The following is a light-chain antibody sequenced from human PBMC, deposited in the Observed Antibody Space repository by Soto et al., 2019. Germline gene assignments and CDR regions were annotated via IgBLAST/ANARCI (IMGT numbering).Light chain of an antibody. J-gene: IGKJ4*01. V-gene: IGKV3-11*01. CDR1: QSVSSY. CDR2: DAS. Sequence: EIVLTQSPATLSLSPGERATLSCRASQSVSSYLAWYQQKPGQAPRLLIYDASNRATGIPARFSGSGSGTDFTLTISFLEPEDFAVYYCQQRSNWLTFGGGTKVDIK. CDR3: QQRSNWLT.